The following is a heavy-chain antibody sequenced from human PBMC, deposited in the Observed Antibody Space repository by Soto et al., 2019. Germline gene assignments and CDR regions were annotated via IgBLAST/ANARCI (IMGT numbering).Heavy chain of an antibody. Sequence: SETLTLTCTVSGGSISSNYWSWIRQAPGKGLEWIGNIYFSGSIEYNPSLKRRVTISVDTWKNQFSLKLNSVAAADTAMYSCASGTATTSALSYGMDVWGQGTTVTVSS. J-gene: IGHJ6*02. CDR3: ASGTATTSALSYGMDV. D-gene: IGHD1-26*01. CDR2: IYFSGSI. V-gene: IGHV4-59*01. CDR1: GGSISSNY.